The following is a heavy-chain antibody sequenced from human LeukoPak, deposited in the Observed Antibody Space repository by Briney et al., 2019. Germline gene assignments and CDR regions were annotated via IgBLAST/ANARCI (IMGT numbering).Heavy chain of an antibody. D-gene: IGHD5-24*01. J-gene: IGHJ4*02. Sequence: GASVKVSCKASGYTFTSYDINWVRQATGRGLEWMGWMNPNSGNTGYAQTFQGRVTMTRNTSISTAYMELSSLRSEDTAVYYCARAWKRWLQLLGYWGQGTLVTVSS. CDR1: GYTFTSYD. CDR3: ARAWKRWLQLLGY. CDR2: MNPNSGNT. V-gene: IGHV1-8*01.